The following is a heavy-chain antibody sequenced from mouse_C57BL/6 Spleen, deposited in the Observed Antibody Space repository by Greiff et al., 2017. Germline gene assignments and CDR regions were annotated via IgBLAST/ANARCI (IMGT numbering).Heavy chain of an antibody. J-gene: IGHJ2*01. Sequence: VQLKESGGGLVKPGGSLKLSCAASGFTFSSYTMSWVRQTPEKRLEWVATISGGGGNTYYPDSVKGRFTISRDNAKNTLYLQMSSLRSEDTALYYCARHGGSKYYFDYWGQGTTLTVSS. CDR1: GFTFSSYT. V-gene: IGHV5-9*01. CDR2: ISGGGGNT. CDR3: ARHGGSKYYFDY. D-gene: IGHD1-1*01.